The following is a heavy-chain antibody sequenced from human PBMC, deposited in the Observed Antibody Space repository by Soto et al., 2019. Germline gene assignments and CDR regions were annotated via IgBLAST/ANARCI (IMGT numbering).Heavy chain of an antibody. Sequence: GASVRVSRTPSAYTSSLYLIHRNRRAPAQVLVWMGWISAYNGNTNYAQKLQGRVTMTTDTSTSPAYMELRSLRSDDTAVYYCARDPRHFPGIAVAGAAFDIWGQGTMVTVSS. D-gene: IGHD6-19*01. CDR3: ARDPRHFPGIAVAGAAFDI. CDR2: ISAYNGNT. CDR1: AYTSSLYL. V-gene: IGHV1-18*01. J-gene: IGHJ3*02.